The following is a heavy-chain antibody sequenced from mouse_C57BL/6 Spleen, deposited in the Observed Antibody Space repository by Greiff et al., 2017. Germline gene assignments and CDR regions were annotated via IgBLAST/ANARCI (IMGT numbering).Heavy chain of an antibody. V-gene: IGHV5-17*01. CDR1: GFTFSDYG. Sequence: DVKLVESGGGLVKPGGSLKLSCAASGFTFSDYGMHWVRQAPEKGLEWVAYISSGSSTIYYADTVKGRFTISRDNAKNTLFLQMTSLRSEDTAMYYCARSPGGTDWYFDVWGTGTTVTVSS. J-gene: IGHJ1*03. CDR2: ISSGSSTI. D-gene: IGHD1-1*02. CDR3: ARSPGGTDWYFDV.